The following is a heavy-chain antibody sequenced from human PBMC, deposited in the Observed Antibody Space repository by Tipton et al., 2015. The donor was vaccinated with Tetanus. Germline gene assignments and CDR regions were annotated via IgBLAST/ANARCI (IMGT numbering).Heavy chain of an antibody. D-gene: IGHD3-22*01. V-gene: IGHV1-8*01. Sequence: QVQLVQSGAEVKKPGASVKVSCKASGYTFTKYGINWVRQAPGQGLEWMGWMNPNSGNTGYAQKFQGRVTMTRDTSISTAYMELSSLRSEDTAVYYCARQSRRYYYDSSGYLNYWGQGTLVTVSS. CDR1: GYTFTKYG. J-gene: IGHJ4*02. CDR2: MNPNSGNT. CDR3: ARQSRRYYYDSSGYLNY.